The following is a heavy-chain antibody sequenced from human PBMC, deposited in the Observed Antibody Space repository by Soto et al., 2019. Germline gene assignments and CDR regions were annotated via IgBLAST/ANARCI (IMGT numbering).Heavy chain of an antibody. CDR1: GYSCTSYD. Sequence: GSVKVSCKSSGYSCTSYDINWVRQATGQGLEWMGWMNPNSGNTGYAQKFQGRVTMTRNTSISTAYMELSSLRSEDTAVYYCARTLYGDNVDYWGQGTLVTVSS. CDR3: ARTLYGDNVDY. CDR2: MNPNSGNT. J-gene: IGHJ4*02. D-gene: IGHD4-17*01. V-gene: IGHV1-8*01.